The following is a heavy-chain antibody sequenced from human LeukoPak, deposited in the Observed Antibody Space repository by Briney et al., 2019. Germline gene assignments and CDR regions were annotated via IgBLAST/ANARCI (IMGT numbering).Heavy chain of an antibody. CDR2: IKSKTDGGTT. J-gene: IGHJ4*02. CDR3: TTDLLLWFGELRRSL. D-gene: IGHD3-10*01. Sequence: GGSLRLSCAASGFTFSNAWMSWVRQAPGKGLEWVGRIKSKTDGGTTDYAAPVKGRFTISRDDSKNTLYLQMNSLKTEDTAVYYCTTDLLLWFGELRRSLWGQGTLVTVSS. V-gene: IGHV3-15*01. CDR1: GFTFSNAW.